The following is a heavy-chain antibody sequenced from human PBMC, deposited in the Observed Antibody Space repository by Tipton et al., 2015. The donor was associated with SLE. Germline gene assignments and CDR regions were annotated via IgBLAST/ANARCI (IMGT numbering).Heavy chain of an antibody. J-gene: IGHJ6*02. CDR3: ARDRSYSDILTVYYLYYSGMDV. CDR1: GGTFSSYA. V-gene: IGHV1-69*01. D-gene: IGHD3-9*01. Sequence: QSGAEVKKPGSSVKVSCKASGGTFSSYAISWVRQAPGQGLEWMGGIIPIFGTANYAQKFQGRVTITADESTSTAYMELSSLRSEDTAMYYCARDRSYSDILTVYYLYYSGMDVGGQGPPVPVPS. CDR2: IIPIFGTA.